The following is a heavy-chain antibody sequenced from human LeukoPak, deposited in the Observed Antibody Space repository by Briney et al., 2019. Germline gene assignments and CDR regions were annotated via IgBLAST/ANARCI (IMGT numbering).Heavy chain of an antibody. CDR2: ITSSSSTM. J-gene: IGHJ5*02. V-gene: IGHV3-48*01. CDR3: ARLALRAIEFSNPDFDP. D-gene: IGHD2-21*01. CDR1: GFTFSTYS. Sequence: GGSLRLSCTASGFTFSTYSMNWVRQAPGKGLEWVSYITSSSSTMFYADSVKGRFTISRDNAENSMYLQMNNLRAEDTAVYYCARLALRAIEFSNPDFDPWGQGTLVTVSS.